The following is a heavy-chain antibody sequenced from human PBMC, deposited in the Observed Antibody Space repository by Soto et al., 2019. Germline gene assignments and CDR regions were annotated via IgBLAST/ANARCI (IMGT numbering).Heavy chain of an antibody. CDR2: IYSGGNT. CDR1: GFTVSTNY. J-gene: IGHJ4*02. Sequence: GVLRLSCAASGFTVSTNYMSWVRQAPGKGLEWVSVIYSGGNTYYSDSVKGRFALSRDNSKNTVYLQMNSLRAEDTAVYYCARGFCGGGSCYRDYWGQGT. D-gene: IGHD2-15*01. CDR3: ARGFCGGGSCYRDY. V-gene: IGHV3-66*01.